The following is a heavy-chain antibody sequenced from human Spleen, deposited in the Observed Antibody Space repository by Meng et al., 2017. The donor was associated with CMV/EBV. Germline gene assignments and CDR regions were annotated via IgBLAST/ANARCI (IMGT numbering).Heavy chain of an antibody. CDR1: GFTFSSYS. D-gene: IGHD2-2*01. V-gene: IGHV3-21*01. Sequence: GESLKISCAASGFTFSSYSMNWVRQAPGKGLEWVSSISSSSSYIYYADSAKGRFTISRDNAKNSLYLQMNSLRAEDTAVYYCARDYPPEYQLPRAFDIWGQGTMVTVSS. J-gene: IGHJ3*02. CDR2: ISSSSSYI. CDR3: ARDYPPEYQLPRAFDI.